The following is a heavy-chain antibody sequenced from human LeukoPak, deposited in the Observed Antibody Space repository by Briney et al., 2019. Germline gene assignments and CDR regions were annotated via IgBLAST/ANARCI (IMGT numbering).Heavy chain of an antibody. CDR2: VSTAGTIK. D-gene: IGHD3-22*01. J-gene: IGHJ2*01. CDR3: VQEFNHDQWFFDI. CDR1: GFIFSSYS. V-gene: IGHV3-30*18. Sequence: PGGSLRLSCAASGFIFSSYSMHWVRQAPGRGLEWVAVVSTAGTIKYYADSMKGRFTVSRDNSKNTVDLQMNSLRVEDTAQYFCVQEFNHDQWFFDIWGRGTLVTVSS.